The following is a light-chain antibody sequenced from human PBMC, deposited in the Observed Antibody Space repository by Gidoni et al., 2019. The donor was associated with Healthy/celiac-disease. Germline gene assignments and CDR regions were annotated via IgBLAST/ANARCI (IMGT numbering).Light chain of an antibody. J-gene: IGKJ1*01. V-gene: IGKV3-15*01. CDR2: GAS. Sequence: EIVLTLFPATLSVSPGERATLSCRASQSVSSNLAWYQQKPGQAPRLLIYGASTRATGIPARFSGSGSGTEFTLTISSLQSEDFAVYYCQQYNNWPPWTFGQGTKVEIK. CDR1: QSVSSN. CDR3: QQYNNWPPWT.